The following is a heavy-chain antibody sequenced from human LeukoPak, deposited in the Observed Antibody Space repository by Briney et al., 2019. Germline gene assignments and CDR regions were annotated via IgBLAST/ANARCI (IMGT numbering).Heavy chain of an antibody. D-gene: IGHD6-13*01. J-gene: IGHJ4*02. CDR1: GFTFSNYV. Sequence: GGSLRLSCAASGFTFSNYVIHWVRQAPGKGLEWVAVISYDGSNKYYADSVKGRFTISRDNAKNSLYLQMNSLRAEDTAVYYCARVGVLSSSWLLYWGQGTLVTVSS. V-gene: IGHV3-30-3*01. CDR3: ARVGVLSSSWLLY. CDR2: ISYDGSNK.